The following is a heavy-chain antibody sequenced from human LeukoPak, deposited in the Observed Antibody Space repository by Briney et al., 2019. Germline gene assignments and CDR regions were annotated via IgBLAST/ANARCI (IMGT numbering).Heavy chain of an antibody. J-gene: IGHJ4*02. D-gene: IGHD6-19*01. Sequence: GESLKISCKGSGYSFISYWIGWVRQMPGKGLEWMGIIYPGDSNTRYSPSFQGQVTISADKSISTAYLQWSSLKASDTAIYYCARRQGAAVAGSADYWGQGTLVTVPS. CDR3: ARRQGAAVAGSADY. CDR2: IYPGDSNT. CDR1: GYSFISYW. V-gene: IGHV5-51*01.